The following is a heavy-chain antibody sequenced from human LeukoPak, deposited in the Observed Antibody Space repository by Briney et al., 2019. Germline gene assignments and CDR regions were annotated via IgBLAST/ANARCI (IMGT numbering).Heavy chain of an antibody. CDR2: ISSSSSYI. J-gene: IGHJ4*02. CDR3: ARGGGSYYFDY. Sequence: GGSLRLSCAASGFTLSSYSMNWVRQAPGKGLEWVSSISSSSSYIYYAGSVKGRFTISRDNAKNSLYLQMNSLRAEDTAVYYCARGGGSYYFDYWGQGTLVTVSS. V-gene: IGHV3-21*01. CDR1: GFTLSSYS. D-gene: IGHD1-26*01.